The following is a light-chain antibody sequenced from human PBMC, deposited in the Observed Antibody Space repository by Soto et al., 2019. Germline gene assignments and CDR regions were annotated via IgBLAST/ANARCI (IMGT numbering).Light chain of an antibody. CDR2: AAS. CDR1: QSISSY. J-gene: IGKJ4*01. CDR3: QQSYSTKLT. V-gene: IGKV1-39*01. Sequence: DIPMTQSPSSLSASVGDRVTITCRASQSISSYLNWYQQKPGKAPKLLIYAASSLQSGVPSRFSGSGSGTDFTLTISSLPPEDFATYYCQQSYSTKLTFGGGTKVEIK.